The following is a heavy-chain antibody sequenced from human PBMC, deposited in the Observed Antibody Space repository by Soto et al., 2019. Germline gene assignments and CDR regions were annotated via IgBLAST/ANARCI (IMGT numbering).Heavy chain of an antibody. J-gene: IGHJ4*02. V-gene: IGHV1-2*02. CDR1: GYSFTGNS. CDR3: PMQRAGVVY. CDR2: INPNNGGT. Sequence: QVHLVQSGAEVKKPGASVKVSCKASGYSFTGNSMHWVRQAPGQGLEWMGWINPNNGGTNYAQKFQGRATMTRDTSISTASMDLSRRRSDATAVYYFPMQRAGVVYWGQGTLVTVSS. D-gene: IGHD6-25*01.